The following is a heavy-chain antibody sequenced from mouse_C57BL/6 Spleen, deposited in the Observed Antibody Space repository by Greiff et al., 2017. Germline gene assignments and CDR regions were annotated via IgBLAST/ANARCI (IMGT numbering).Heavy chain of an antibody. V-gene: IGHV1-69*01. CDR3: AISSYYYGSSPYYFDY. D-gene: IGHD1-1*01. Sequence: QVQLQQPGAELVMPGASVKLSCKASGYTFTSYWMHWVKQRPGQGLEWIGEIDPSDSYTNYNQKFKGKSTLTVDKSSSTAYMQLSSLTSEDSAVYYCAISSYYYGSSPYYFDYWGQGTTLTVSS. CDR1: GYTFTSYW. CDR2: IDPSDSYT. J-gene: IGHJ2*01.